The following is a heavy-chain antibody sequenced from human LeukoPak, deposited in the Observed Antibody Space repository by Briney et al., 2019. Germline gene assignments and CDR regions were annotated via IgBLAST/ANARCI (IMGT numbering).Heavy chain of an antibody. CDR1: GGTFSSYA. D-gene: IGHD3-22*01. CDR3: ATNPTVDSSGYYFSLVYFGY. CDR2: IIPILGIA. V-gene: IGHV1-69*04. Sequence: ASVKVSCKASGGTFSSYAISWVRQAPGQGLEWMGRIIPILGIANYAQKFQGRVTITADKSTSTAYMELSSLRSEDTAVYYCATNPTVDSSGYYFSLVYFGYWGQGTLVTVSS. J-gene: IGHJ4*02.